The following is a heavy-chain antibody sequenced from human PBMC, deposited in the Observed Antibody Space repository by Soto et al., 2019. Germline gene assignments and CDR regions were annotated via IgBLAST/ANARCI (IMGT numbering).Heavy chain of an antibody. Sequence: ASVKVSCKASGYTFTSYDSNWVRQAAGQGLEWMGWINPNTGYTDYAQKFQDRVTMTGNTSITTAYMELSGLRSEDTAVYYCVRGRVMITFGVVIVIDYWGQGSPVTVSS. CDR3: VRGRVMITFGVVIVIDY. CDR2: INPNTGYT. D-gene: IGHD3-16*02. CDR1: GYTFTSYD. V-gene: IGHV1-8*01. J-gene: IGHJ4*02.